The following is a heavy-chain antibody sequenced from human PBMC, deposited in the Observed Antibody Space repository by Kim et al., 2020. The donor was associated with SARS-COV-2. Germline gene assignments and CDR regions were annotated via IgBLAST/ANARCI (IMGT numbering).Heavy chain of an antibody. Sequence: SETLSLTCAVYGGSFSGYYWSWIRQPPGKGLEWIGEINHSGSTNYNPSLKSRVTISVDTSKNQFSLKLSSVTAADTAVYYCARWGHSSGYKENYFDYWGQGTLVTVSS. CDR2: INHSGST. V-gene: IGHV4-34*01. CDR1: GGSFSGYY. D-gene: IGHD3-22*01. CDR3: ARWGHSSGYKENYFDY. J-gene: IGHJ4*02.